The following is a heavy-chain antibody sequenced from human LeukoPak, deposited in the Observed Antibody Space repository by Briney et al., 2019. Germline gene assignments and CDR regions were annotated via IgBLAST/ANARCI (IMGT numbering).Heavy chain of an antibody. CDR3: ARDRRTTVTHAAFDI. Sequence: GGSLRLSCAASGFTFSSYGMHWVRQAPGKGLEWVAVISYDGSNKYYADSVKGRLTISRDNSKNTLYLQMNSLRAEDTAVYYCARDRRTTVTHAAFDIWGQGTMVTVSS. D-gene: IGHD4-17*01. CDR1: GFTFSSYG. V-gene: IGHV3-30*03. CDR2: ISYDGSNK. J-gene: IGHJ3*02.